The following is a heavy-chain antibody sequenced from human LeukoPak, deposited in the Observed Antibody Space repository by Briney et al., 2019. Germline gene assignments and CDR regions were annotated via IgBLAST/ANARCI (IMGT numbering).Heavy chain of an antibody. Sequence: ASVKASCKVSGYTLTELSMHWVRQAPGKGLEWMGGFDPEDGETIYAQKFQGRVTMTEDTSTDTAYMELSSLRSEDTAVCYCATDVASLAYCSGGSCPTPRYYYMDVWGKGTTVTVSS. CDR2: FDPEDGET. CDR1: GYTLTELS. D-gene: IGHD2-15*01. V-gene: IGHV1-24*01. CDR3: ATDVASLAYCSGGSCPTPRYYYMDV. J-gene: IGHJ6*03.